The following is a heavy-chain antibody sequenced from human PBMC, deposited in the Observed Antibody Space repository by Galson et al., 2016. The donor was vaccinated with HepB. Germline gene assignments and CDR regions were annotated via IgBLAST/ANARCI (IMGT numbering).Heavy chain of an antibody. V-gene: IGHV3-66*01. CDR3: ARDHRGDIEYYHGMDV. CDR1: GFTVSRSY. CDR2: IYSDGST. J-gene: IGHJ6*02. Sequence: SLRLSCAASGFTVSRSYISWVRQAPGEGLEWVSVIYSDGSTYYADSVKGRFTISRDNSRNTVYLQMNSLRVEDTAVYYCARDHRGDIEYYHGMDVGGQGTAVTVSS. D-gene: IGHD3-16*01.